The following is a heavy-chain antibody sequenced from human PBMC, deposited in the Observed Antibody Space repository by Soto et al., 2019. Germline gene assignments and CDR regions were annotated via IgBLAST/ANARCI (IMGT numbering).Heavy chain of an antibody. CDR2: MQPSSGRT. Sequence: QVQLVQSGAEVREPGASVKVSCKASGYSFTSRDINWVRQTTGQGLEWMGWMQPSSGRTGYAQKFQGRVTMTRDNSINTAYMELSSLTSDDAAFYYCARGVTAGVDDWGQGTLVTVSS. D-gene: IGHD1-26*01. J-gene: IGHJ4*02. V-gene: IGHV1-8*01. CDR1: GYSFTSRD. CDR3: ARGVTAGVDD.